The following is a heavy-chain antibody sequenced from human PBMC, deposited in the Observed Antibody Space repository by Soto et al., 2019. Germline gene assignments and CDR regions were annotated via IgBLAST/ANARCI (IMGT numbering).Heavy chain of an antibody. Sequence: QVQLVQSGAEVKKPGSSVNVSCKASVGTFSSYAISWLRQAPGQGLEWMGGIIPIFGTANYAQKFQGRVTITADESTSSAYMELSSLRSEDLDVYYCASGTVVTPDTNYYYSYGMDVCGQWTTVTVSS. V-gene: IGHV1-69*01. J-gene: IGHJ6*02. CDR1: VGTFSSYA. CDR3: ASGTVVTPDTNYYYSYGMDV. D-gene: IGHD2-21*02. CDR2: IIPIFGTA.